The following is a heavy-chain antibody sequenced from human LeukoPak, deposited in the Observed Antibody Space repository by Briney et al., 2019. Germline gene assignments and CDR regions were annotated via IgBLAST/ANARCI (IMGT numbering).Heavy chain of an antibody. CDR1: GFTFNSYS. CDR2: ISSSSSTI. D-gene: IGHD3-22*01. CDR3: ARSNYYYDSSGYYPDAFDI. V-gene: IGHV3-48*01. J-gene: IGHJ3*02. Sequence: GGSLRLSCAASGFTFNSYSMNWVRQAPGKGLEWVSYISSSSSTIYYADSVKGRFTISRDNAKNSLYLQMNSLRAEDTAVYYCARSNYYYDSSGYYPDAFDIWGQGTMVTVSS.